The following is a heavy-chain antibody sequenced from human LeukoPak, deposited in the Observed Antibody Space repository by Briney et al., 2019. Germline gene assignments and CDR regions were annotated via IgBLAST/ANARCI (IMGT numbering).Heavy chain of an antibody. J-gene: IGHJ4*02. V-gene: IGHV3-33*01. Sequence: PGGSLRLSCAASGFTFSSYGMPWVRQAPGKGLEWVAVIWYDGSNKYYADSVKGRFTISRDNSKNTLDLQMNSLRAEDTAVYYRARGRSYDFWSGYSTPDYWGQGTLVTVSS. D-gene: IGHD3-3*01. CDR2: IWYDGSNK. CDR3: ARGRSYDFWSGYSTPDY. CDR1: GFTFSSYG.